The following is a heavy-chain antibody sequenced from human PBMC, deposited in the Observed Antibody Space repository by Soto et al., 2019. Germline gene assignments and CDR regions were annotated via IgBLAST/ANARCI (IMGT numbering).Heavy chain of an antibody. CDR1: GGSFSGYY. CDR3: AREEVFNDSSGYYPLYFDY. D-gene: IGHD3-22*01. CDR2: INHSGST. J-gene: IGHJ4*02. Sequence: PSETLSLTCAVYGGSFSGYYWSWIRQPPGKGLEWIGEINHSGSTNYHPSLKSRVTISVDTSKNQFSLKLSSVTAADTAVYYCAREEVFNDSSGYYPLYFDYWGQGTLVTVSS. V-gene: IGHV4-34*01.